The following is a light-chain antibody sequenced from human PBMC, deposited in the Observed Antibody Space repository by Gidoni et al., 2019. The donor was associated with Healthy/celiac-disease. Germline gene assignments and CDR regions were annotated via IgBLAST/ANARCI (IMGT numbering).Light chain of an antibody. Sequence: QSTLTQPPSASGTPVQSVTMSCTGTSSDVGGYNYVSWYQQHPGNTPKLMIYEVSKRPAGVPDRFSGSKSGNTASLTVSGLQAEDEADYYCSSYAGSNNYVFGTGTKVTVL. CDR1: SSDVGGYNY. V-gene: IGLV2-8*01. J-gene: IGLJ1*01. CDR3: SSYAGSNNYV. CDR2: EVS.